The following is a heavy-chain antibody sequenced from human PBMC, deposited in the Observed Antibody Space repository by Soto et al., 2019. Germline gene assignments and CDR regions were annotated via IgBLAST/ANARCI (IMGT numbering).Heavy chain of an antibody. Sequence: LRLSCAVSGFTFSSYGMHWVRQAPGKGLEWVAVISYDGSNKYYADSVKGRFTISRDNSKNTLYLQMNSLRAEDTAVYYCAKESYYYDSSGYYPPDYWGQGTLVTVSS. D-gene: IGHD3-22*01. V-gene: IGHV3-30*18. CDR2: ISYDGSNK. CDR3: AKESYYYDSSGYYPPDY. CDR1: GFTFSSYG. J-gene: IGHJ4*02.